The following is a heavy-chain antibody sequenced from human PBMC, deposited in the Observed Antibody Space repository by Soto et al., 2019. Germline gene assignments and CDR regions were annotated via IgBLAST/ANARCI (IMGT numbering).Heavy chain of an antibody. CDR3: ARDLYYYDSSGYYSDYYYGMDV. CDR1: GFTFSSYW. V-gene: IGHV3-7*05. J-gene: IGHJ6*02. D-gene: IGHD3-22*01. CDR2: IKQDGSEK. Sequence: PGGSLRLSCAASGFTFSSYWMIWVRQAPGKGLEWVANIKQDGSEKYYVDSVKGRFTISRDNAKNSLYLQMNSLRAEDTAVYYCARDLYYYDSSGYYSDYYYGMDVWGQGTTVTVSS.